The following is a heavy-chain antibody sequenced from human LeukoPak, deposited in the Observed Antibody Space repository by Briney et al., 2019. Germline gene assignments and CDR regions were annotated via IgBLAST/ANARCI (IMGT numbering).Heavy chain of an antibody. D-gene: IGHD1-7*01. J-gene: IGHJ4*02. CDR3: AKKLELQT. Sequence: QSGRSLRLSCAASGFTFSSYGMHWVRQAPGKGLEWVAVISYDGSNKYYADSVKGRFTISRGNSKNTLYLQMNSLRAEDTAVYYCAKKLELQTWGQGTLVTVSS. CDR1: GFTFSSYG. V-gene: IGHV3-30*18. CDR2: ISYDGSNK.